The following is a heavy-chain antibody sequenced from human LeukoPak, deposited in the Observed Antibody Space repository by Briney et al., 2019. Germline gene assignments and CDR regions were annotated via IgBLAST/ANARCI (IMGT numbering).Heavy chain of an antibody. CDR3: ARGLMIRGVADY. CDR1: GLTFSNYG. D-gene: IGHD3-10*01. V-gene: IGHV3-23*01. Sequence: GGSLRLSCAASGLTFSNYGKSWVRQAPGKGLEGVSGINGGGDKTYYADSVKGRFTISRDNSKNTLFLQMNSLRVEDTALYFCARGLMIRGVADYWGQGTLVIVSS. J-gene: IGHJ4*02. CDR2: INGGGDKT.